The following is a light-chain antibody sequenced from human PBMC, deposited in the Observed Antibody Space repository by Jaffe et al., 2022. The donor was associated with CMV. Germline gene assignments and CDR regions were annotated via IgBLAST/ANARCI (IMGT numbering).Light chain of an antibody. J-gene: IGKJ2*01. V-gene: IGKV1-8*01. CDR3: QQYYSYRPYT. CDR2: AAS. Sequence: AIRITQSPSSLSASTGDRVTITCRASQGISSYLAWYQQKPGKAPKLLIYAASTLQSGVPSRFSGSGSGTDFTLTISCLQSEDFATYYCQQYYSYRPYTFGQGTKLEIK. CDR1: QGISSY.